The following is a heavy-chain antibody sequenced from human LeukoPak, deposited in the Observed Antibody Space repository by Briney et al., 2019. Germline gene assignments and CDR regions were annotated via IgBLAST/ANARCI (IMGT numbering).Heavy chain of an antibody. CDR3: ARDQGIAAAGTVYYYYYGMDV. CDR1: GFTFSSYA. J-gene: IGHJ6*02. D-gene: IGHD6-13*01. Sequence: GGSLRLSCAASGFTFSSYAMSWVRQAPGKGLEWVSAISGSGGSTYYADSVKGRFTISRDNAKNSLYLQMNSLRAEDTAVYYCARDQGIAAAGTVYYYYYGMDVWGQGTTVTVSS. V-gene: IGHV3-23*01. CDR2: ISGSGGST.